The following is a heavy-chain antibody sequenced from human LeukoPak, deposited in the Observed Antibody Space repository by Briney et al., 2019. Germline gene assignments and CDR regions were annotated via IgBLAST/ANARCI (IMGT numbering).Heavy chain of an antibody. CDR2: IYYSGST. CDR1: GGSISSYY. J-gene: IGHJ4*02. V-gene: IGHV4-59*08. D-gene: IGHD1-26*01. Sequence: PSETLSLTCTVSGGSISSYYWSWIRQPPGKGLEWIGYIYYSGSTNYNPSLKSRVTISVDTSKTQFSLKLSSVTAADTAVYYCARHEGRATSFFLTSWGQGTLVTVSS. CDR3: ARHEGRATSFFLTS.